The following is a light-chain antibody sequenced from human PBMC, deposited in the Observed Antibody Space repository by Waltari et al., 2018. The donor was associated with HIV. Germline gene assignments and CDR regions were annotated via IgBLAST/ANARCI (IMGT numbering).Light chain of an antibody. CDR1: NGDISDYNY. Sequence: QSALTQSPSASGSPGHSVNISCTGANGDISDYNYVSWYQQHSNRPPKLIIFEVSKRPSGVPDRFSGSKSGNTASLFVSGLQPEDEATYFCSSCAATHKLFGGGTKLTVL. J-gene: IGLJ2*01. CDR2: EVS. CDR3: SSCAATHKL. V-gene: IGLV2-8*01.